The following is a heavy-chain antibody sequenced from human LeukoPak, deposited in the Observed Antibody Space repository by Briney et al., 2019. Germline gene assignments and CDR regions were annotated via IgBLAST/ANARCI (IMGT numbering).Heavy chain of an antibody. Sequence: PGGSLRLSCAASGFTFSSHSMNWVRQAPGKGLEWVSSISWNSDKIGYADSVKGRFTISRDNAKNSLYLQMNSLRAEDTAFYYCAKGTTTVTQDAFDVWGQETGVTVSS. D-gene: IGHD4-17*01. CDR2: ISWNSDKI. CDR1: GFTFSSHS. V-gene: IGHV3-9*01. J-gene: IGHJ3*01. CDR3: AKGTTTVTQDAFDV.